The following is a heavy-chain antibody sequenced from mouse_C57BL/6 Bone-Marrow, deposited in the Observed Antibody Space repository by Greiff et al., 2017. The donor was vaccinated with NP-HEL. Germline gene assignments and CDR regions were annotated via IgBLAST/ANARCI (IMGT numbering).Heavy chain of an antibody. CDR3: ASIYYDYDEGMDY. V-gene: IGHV1-26*01. J-gene: IGHJ4*01. D-gene: IGHD2-4*01. CDR2: INPNNGGT. CDR1: GYTFTDYY. Sequence: VQLQQSGPELVKPGASVKISCKASGYTFTDYYMNWVKQSHGKSLEWIGDINPNNGGTSYNQKFKGKATLTVDKSSSTAYMELRSLTSEDSAVYYCASIYYDYDEGMDYWGQGTSVTVSS.